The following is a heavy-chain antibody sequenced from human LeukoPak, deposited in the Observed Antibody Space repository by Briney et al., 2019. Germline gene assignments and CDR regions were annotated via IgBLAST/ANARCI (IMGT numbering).Heavy chain of an antibody. CDR2: IHYSGST. D-gene: IGHD2-2*01. J-gene: IGHJ6*03. Sequence: SETLSLTCTVSGGSISGYYWSWIRQPPGKGLEWIGYIHYSGSTNYNPSLKSRVTISIDTSKNQFSLKLSSVTAADTAVYYCARVAMMYYYYMDVWGKGTTVTVSS. V-gene: IGHV4-59*01. CDR1: GGSISGYY. CDR3: ARVAMMYYYYMDV.